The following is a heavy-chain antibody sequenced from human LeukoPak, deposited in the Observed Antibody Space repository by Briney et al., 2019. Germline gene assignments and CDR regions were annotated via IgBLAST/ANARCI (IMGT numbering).Heavy chain of an antibody. CDR2: ISAYNGNT. D-gene: IGHD3-10*01. CDR3: ARGEDYDSSGSYYGVDP. V-gene: IGHV1-18*01. CDR1: GYSFTSCG. J-gene: IGHJ5*02. Sequence: ASVNLSFKSSGYSFTSCGISWVRQAPGQGLEWVGWISAYNGNTNYAQTLQGRVTMTTDTSTSKAYMELRSLRSDDTAVYYCARGEDYDSSGSYYGVDPWGQGTLVTVSS.